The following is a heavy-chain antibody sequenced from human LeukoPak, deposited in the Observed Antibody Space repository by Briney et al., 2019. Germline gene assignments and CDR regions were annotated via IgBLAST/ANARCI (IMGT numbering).Heavy chain of an antibody. V-gene: IGHV4-61*02. D-gene: IGHD3-22*01. Sequence: SQTLSLTCTVSGNSISSGDYYWSWIRQPAGKGLEWIGRIYTSGSTNYNPSLKSRVTISGDTSKNQFSLRLSSVTAADTAVYYCARASYSYDISGWVPFDYWGQGTLVTVSS. CDR2: IYTSGST. CDR3: ARASYSYDISGWVPFDY. CDR1: GNSISSGDYY. J-gene: IGHJ4*02.